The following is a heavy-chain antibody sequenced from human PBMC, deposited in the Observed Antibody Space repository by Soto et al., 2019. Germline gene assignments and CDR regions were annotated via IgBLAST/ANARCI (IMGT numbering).Heavy chain of an antibody. CDR1: GGTFSSYA. J-gene: IGHJ6*02. D-gene: IGHD2-2*01. V-gene: IGHV1-69*01. CDR2: IIPIFGTA. CDR3: ASDAKDIVVVPAAQTYGMDV. Sequence: QVQLVQSGAEVKKTGSSVKVSCKASGGTFSSYAISWVRQAPGQGLEWLGGIIPIFGTANYAQKFQGRVTITADEYTITAYMELSSLRSEDTAVYYCASDAKDIVVVPAAQTYGMDVWGQGTTVTVSS.